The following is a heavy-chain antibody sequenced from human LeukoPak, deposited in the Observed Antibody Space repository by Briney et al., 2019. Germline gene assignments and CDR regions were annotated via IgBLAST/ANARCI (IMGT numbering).Heavy chain of an antibody. CDR1: GGSISSYS. CDR3: ARDSGWYWYNWFDP. Sequence: SETLSLTCTVSGGSISSYSWTWIRQPAGKGLEWIGRIYSSGSTNYNPSLKSRVTISVDTSKNQFSLKLSSVTAADTAVYYCARDSGWYWYNWFDPWGQGTLVTVSS. J-gene: IGHJ5*02. D-gene: IGHD6-19*01. CDR2: IYSSGST. V-gene: IGHV4-4*07.